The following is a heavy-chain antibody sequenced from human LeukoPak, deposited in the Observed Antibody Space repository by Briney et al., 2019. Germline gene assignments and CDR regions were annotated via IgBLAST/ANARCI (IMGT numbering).Heavy chain of an antibody. CDR3: ARDRTILGAFDI. CDR2: ISGYSGNT. CDR1: GYTFSTYG. Sequence: VASVKVSCKASGYTFSTYGISWVRQAPGQGLEWMGWISGYSGNTNYAQKLQDRVTMTTDTSTSTAYIELRSLRSDDTAVYYCARDRTILGAFDIWGQGTMVTVSS. J-gene: IGHJ3*02. D-gene: IGHD2-8*02. V-gene: IGHV1-18*01.